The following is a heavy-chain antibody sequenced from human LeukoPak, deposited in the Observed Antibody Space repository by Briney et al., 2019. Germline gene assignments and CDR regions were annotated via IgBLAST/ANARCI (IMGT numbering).Heavy chain of an antibody. Sequence: PGGSLRLSCAASGFTFSSYEMNWVRRAPGKGLEWVSSISTSSSYIYYADSVRGRFTISGDNAKNSLYLQMNRLRAEDTAVYSCARGADGVSSNSRGWFDPWGQGTLVTVSS. CDR1: GFTFSSYE. V-gene: IGHV3-21*01. D-gene: IGHD2-15*01. CDR2: ISTSSSYI. J-gene: IGHJ5*02. CDR3: ARGADGVSSNSRGWFDP.